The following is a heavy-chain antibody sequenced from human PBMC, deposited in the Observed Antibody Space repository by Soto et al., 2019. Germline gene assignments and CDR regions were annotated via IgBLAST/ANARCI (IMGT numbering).Heavy chain of an antibody. CDR1: GGSISSYY. D-gene: IGHD3-10*01. V-gene: IGHV4-59*01. J-gene: IGHJ4*02. Sequence: SETLSLTCTVSGGSISSYYWSWIRQPPGKGLEWIGYIYYSGSTTYNPSLKSRVTRSVDTSKNQLSLKLSSVTAADTAVYYCARVYYYGSGNIRIDYWGQGTLVTVSS. CDR2: IYYSGST. CDR3: ARVYYYGSGNIRIDY.